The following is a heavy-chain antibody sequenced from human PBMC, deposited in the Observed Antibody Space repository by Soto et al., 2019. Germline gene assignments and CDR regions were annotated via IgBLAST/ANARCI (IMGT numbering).Heavy chain of an antibody. J-gene: IGHJ5*02. V-gene: IGHV1-18*01. CDR2: ISAYNGNT. Sequence: ASVKVSCKASGYTFNNYGISWVRQAPGQGLEWMGWISAYNGNTNYAQKFQGRVTMTTDRSTSTAHMELRSLRSDDTAVYYCARDGGTKDWFDPWGPGTLVTVS. D-gene: IGHD3-16*01. CDR3: ARDGGTKDWFDP. CDR1: GYTFNNYG.